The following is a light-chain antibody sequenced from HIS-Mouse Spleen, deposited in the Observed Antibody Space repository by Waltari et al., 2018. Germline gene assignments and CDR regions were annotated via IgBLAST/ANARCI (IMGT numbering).Light chain of an antibody. CDR3: CSYAGSSTWV. Sequence: QSALTQPASVSGSPGQSITISCTGTSSDVGSYNLVSWYQQHPGKAPKLMIYEGSKRPSVVCNRFSGSKSGNTASLTISGLQAEDEADYYCCSYAGSSTWVFGGGTKLTVL. CDR2: EGS. J-gene: IGLJ3*02. V-gene: IGLV2-23*01. CDR1: SSDVGSYNL.